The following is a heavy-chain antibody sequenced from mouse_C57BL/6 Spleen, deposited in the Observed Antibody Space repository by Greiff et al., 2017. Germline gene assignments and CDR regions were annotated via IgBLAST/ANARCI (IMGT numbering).Heavy chain of an antibody. CDR1: GFSLTSYA. V-gene: IGHV2-9-1*01. CDR3: ARNGGYEPYAMDY. CDR2: IWTGGGT. J-gene: IGHJ4*01. Sequence: VQLVESGPGLVAPSQSLSITCTVSGFSLTSYAISWVRQPPGKGLEWLGVIWTGGGTNYNSALKSRMSISKDNSKSQVFLKMNSLQHDDTARYYCARNGGYEPYAMDYWGQGTSVTVSS. D-gene: IGHD1-1*02.